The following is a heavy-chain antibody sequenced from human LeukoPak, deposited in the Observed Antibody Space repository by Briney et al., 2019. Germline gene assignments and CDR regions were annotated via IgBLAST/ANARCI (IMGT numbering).Heavy chain of an antibody. CDR2: ISSSSSYI. CDR3: ATLSPDCSSTSCRDY. Sequence: GGSLRLSCAASGFTFSSYSMNWVRQAPGKGLEWVSSISSSSSYIYYADSVKGRFTISRDNAKNSLYLQMSSLRAEDTAVYYCATLSPDCSSTSCRDYWGQGTLVTVSS. V-gene: IGHV3-21*01. CDR1: GFTFSSYS. D-gene: IGHD2-2*01. J-gene: IGHJ4*02.